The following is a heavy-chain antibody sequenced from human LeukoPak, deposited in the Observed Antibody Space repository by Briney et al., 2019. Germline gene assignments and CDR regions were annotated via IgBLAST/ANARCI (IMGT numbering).Heavy chain of an antibody. CDR2: ISYDGSNK. V-gene: IGHV3-30*18. J-gene: IGHJ4*02. CDR1: GFTFSSYG. D-gene: IGHD3-22*01. Sequence: GGSLRLSCAASGFTFSSYGMHWVRQAPGKGLEWVAVISYDGSNKYYADSVKGRFTISRDNSRNTLYLQMNSLRAEDTAVYYCANENYYDSSGYIDYWGQGTRVTVSS. CDR3: ANENYYDSSGYIDY.